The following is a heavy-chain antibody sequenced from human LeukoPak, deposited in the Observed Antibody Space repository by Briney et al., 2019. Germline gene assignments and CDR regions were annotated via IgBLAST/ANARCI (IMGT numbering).Heavy chain of an antibody. CDR2: ISYDGSNK. J-gene: IGHJ4*02. Sequence: GGSLRLPCAASGITISSHAMHWVRQAPGKGLEWVAVISYDGSNKYYADSVKGRFTFSRDNSRNTLYLQMNSLRAEDTAVYYCARALSSDFSSGFSTGNDYWGQGTLVTVSS. D-gene: IGHD3-3*01. CDR3: ARALSSDFSSGFSTGNDY. V-gene: IGHV3-30-3*01. CDR1: GITISSHA.